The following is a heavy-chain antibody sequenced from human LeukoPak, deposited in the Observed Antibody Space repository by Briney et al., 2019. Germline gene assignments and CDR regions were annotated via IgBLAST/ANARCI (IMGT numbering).Heavy chain of an antibody. Sequence: GGSLRLSCAASGFTVSSNYMSWVRRAPGKGLEWVSVIYSGGSTYYADSVKGRFTISRDNSKNTLYLQMNSLRAEDTAVYYCARTAMGAFDIWGQGTMVTVSS. V-gene: IGHV3-53*01. CDR2: IYSGGST. J-gene: IGHJ3*02. D-gene: IGHD5-18*01. CDR3: ARTAMGAFDI. CDR1: GFTVSSNY.